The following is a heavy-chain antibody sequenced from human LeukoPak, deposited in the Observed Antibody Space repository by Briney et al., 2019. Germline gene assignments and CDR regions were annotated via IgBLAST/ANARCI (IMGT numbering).Heavy chain of an antibody. Sequence: GGSLRLSCAASGFTFSSYWMSWVRQAPGKGLEWVANIKQDGNEKYYVDSVTGRFTISRDNAKNSLYLQMSSLRAEDTAVYYCARQSSEEWEGNWDYWGQGTLVTVSS. CDR1: GFTFSSYW. D-gene: IGHD1-26*01. CDR2: IKQDGNEK. V-gene: IGHV3-7*01. J-gene: IGHJ4*02. CDR3: ARQSSEEWEGNWDY.